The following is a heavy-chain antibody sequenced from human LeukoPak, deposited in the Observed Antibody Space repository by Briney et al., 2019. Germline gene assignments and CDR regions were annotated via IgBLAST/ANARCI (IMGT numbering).Heavy chain of an antibody. J-gene: IGHJ4*02. V-gene: IGHV1-2*06. CDR3: ARVGSMVRGVKGGRVFDY. CDR1: GYTFTGYY. Sequence: GASVKVSCKASGYTFTGYYMHWVRQAPGQGLEWMGRINPNSGGTNYAQKFQGRVTMTRDTSISTAYMELSRLRSDDTAVYYCARVGSMVRGVKGGRVFDYWGQGTLVTVSS. CDR2: INPNSGGT. D-gene: IGHD3-10*01.